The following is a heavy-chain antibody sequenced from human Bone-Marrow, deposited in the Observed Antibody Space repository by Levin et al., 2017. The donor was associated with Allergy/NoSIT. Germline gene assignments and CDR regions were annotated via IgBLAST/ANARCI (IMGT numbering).Heavy chain of an antibody. D-gene: IGHD3-10*01. V-gene: IGHV3-23*01. CDR1: GFTFSSYA. Sequence: GESLKISCAASGFTFSSYAMSWVRQAPGKGLEWVSGISGSGRSTYYADSVKGRFIVSRDNSENTVYLQMNSLRAEDTALYYCAKDRSWDDAEETRFDPWGQGTLVTVSS. J-gene: IGHJ5*02. CDR3: AKDRSWDDAEETRFDP. CDR2: ISGSGRST.